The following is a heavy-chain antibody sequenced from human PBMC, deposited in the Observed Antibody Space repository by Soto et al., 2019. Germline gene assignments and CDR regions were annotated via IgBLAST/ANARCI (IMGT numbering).Heavy chain of an antibody. D-gene: IGHD1-26*01. J-gene: IGHJ6*02. Sequence: QVQLVESGGGVVQPGTSLRVSCVGSGFTFRSYVIHWVRQAPGKGLEWVALTSYDGSDKYYGDSVRGRFTISRDNSRNTVDVQMNSLRVEDTVLFFLGRCGTMGGLDVWGQRTLVSV. CDR2: TSYDGSDK. CDR1: GFTFRSYV. V-gene: IGHV3-30*19. CDR3: GRCGTMGGLDV.